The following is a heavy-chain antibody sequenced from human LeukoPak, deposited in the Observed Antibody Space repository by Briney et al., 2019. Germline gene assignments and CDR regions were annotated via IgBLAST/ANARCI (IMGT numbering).Heavy chain of an antibody. V-gene: IGHV3-74*01. CDR3: AKSYFYCSSTSCPVYYYYYMDV. CDR1: GFTFSSYW. D-gene: IGHD2-2*01. CDR2: IKSDGSST. Sequence: GGSLRLSCAASGFTFSSYWMHWVRQAPGKGLVWVSRIKSDGSSTSYADSVKGRFTISRDNAKNTLYLQMNSLRAEDTAVYYCAKSYFYCSSTSCPVYYYYYMDVWGKGTTVTVSS. J-gene: IGHJ6*03.